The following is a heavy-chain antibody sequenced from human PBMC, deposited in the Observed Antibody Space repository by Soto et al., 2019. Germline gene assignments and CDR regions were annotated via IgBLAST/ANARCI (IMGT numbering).Heavy chain of an antibody. J-gene: IGHJ1*01. CDR2: ISTTGGST. Sequence: DVQLLESGGRLVQPGGSLRLSCAASGFTFNAYYLSWVRQAPGKGLEWVSAISTTGGSTYYADSVKGRFTISRDNSQNTLSLQMNSLRAEEPAVYYCARPDGATYNFRYWAQGTLVTVSS. V-gene: IGHV3-23*01. CDR3: ARPDGATYNFRY. CDR1: GFTFNAYY. D-gene: IGHD1-1*01.